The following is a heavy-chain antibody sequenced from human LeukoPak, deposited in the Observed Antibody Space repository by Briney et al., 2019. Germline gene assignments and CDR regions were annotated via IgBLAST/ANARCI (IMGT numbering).Heavy chain of an antibody. V-gene: IGHV1-69*13. J-gene: IGHJ4*02. Sequence: VASVKVSCKASGGTFSSYAISWVRQAPGQGLEWMGGIIPTFGTANYAQKFQGRVTITADESTSTAYMELSSLRSEDTAVYYCARAVSGYDPGYFDYWGQGTLVTVSS. CDR2: IIPTFGTA. D-gene: IGHD5-12*01. CDR3: ARAVSGYDPGYFDY. CDR1: GGTFSSYA.